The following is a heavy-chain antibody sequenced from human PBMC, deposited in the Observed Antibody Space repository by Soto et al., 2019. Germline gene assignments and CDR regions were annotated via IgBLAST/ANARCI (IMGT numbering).Heavy chain of an antibody. V-gene: IGHV1-18*01. Sequence: QVQLVQSGAEVKKPGASVKVSCKAAGYTFTTYGISWVRQAPGQGLEWMGWISAYNGNTNYAQKPQGRVTMTTDTSASTAYRELRSMRSDDTAVYYCARDLPPHSIEVGRLYYYGMDVWGQGTTVTVSS. CDR1: GYTFTTYG. CDR2: ISAYNGNT. J-gene: IGHJ6*02. CDR3: ARDLPPHSIEVGRLYYYGMDV. D-gene: IGHD6-19*01.